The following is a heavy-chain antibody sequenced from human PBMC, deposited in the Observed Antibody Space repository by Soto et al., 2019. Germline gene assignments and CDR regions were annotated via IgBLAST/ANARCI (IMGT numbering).Heavy chain of an antibody. Sequence: QVQLVESGGGVVQPGRSLRLSCAASGFTFSSYVMHWVRQAPGKGLEWVAVISYDGNNKYYADSVKGRFTISRDHSKNTLYRQMNSLRAEDTAVYYCARAGCDGGRCYTLVGLRYGMDVWGQGTTVTVSS. CDR3: ARAGCDGGRCYTLVGLRYGMDV. V-gene: IGHV3-30-3*01. CDR1: GFTFSSYV. CDR2: ISYDGNNK. D-gene: IGHD2-15*01. J-gene: IGHJ6*02.